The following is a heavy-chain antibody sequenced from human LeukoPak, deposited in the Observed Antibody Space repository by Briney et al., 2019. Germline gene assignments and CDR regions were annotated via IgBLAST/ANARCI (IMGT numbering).Heavy chain of an antibody. D-gene: IGHD3-10*02. CDR1: GFTFSSYW. CDR3: AKCSENYGNDAFDI. V-gene: IGHV3-7*03. Sequence: PGGSLRLSCAASGFTFSSYWMSWVRQAPGKGLEWVANILPDGSAKNYVDSVKGRFIISRDNAKNSVSLQMNSLRAEDTALYYCAKCSENYGNDAFDIWGQGTMVTVSS. J-gene: IGHJ3*02. CDR2: ILPDGSAK.